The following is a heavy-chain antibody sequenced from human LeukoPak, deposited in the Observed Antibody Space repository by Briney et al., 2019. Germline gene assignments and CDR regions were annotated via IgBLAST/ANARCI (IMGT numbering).Heavy chain of an antibody. D-gene: IGHD2-15*01. CDR1: GYTFTSYA. J-gene: IGHJ4*02. Sequence: ASVKVSCKASGYTFTSYAMHWVRQAPGQRLEWMGWINTGSGNTKYSQEFQARVTITRDTSASIAYMELSSLRSEDTAVYYCAKVPRTGVVVVYYFDYWGQGTLVTVSS. V-gene: IGHV1-3*03. CDR3: AKVPRTGVVVVYYFDY. CDR2: INTGSGNT.